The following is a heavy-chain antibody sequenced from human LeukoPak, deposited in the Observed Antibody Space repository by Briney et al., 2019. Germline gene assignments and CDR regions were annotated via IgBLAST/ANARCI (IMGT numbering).Heavy chain of an antibody. V-gene: IGHV1-2*04. D-gene: IGHD6-19*01. CDR2: INPNSGGT. Sequence: ASVKVSCKASGYTFTGYYMHWVRQAPGQGLEWMGWINPNSGGTNYAQKFQGWVTMTRDTSISTAYMELSRLRSDDTAVYYCASSSSGWYRWFDPWGQGTLVTVSS. CDR3: ASSSSGWYRWFDP. CDR1: GYTFTGYY. J-gene: IGHJ5*02.